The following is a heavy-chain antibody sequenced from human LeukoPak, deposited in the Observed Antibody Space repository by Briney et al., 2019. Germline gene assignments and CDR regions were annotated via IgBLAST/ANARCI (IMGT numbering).Heavy chain of an antibody. V-gene: IGHV3-23*01. CDR2: ISGSGGST. D-gene: IGHD3-10*01. CDR1: GFTFSSYG. CDR3: AKESNYYGSGSYYDY. Sequence: GGTLRLSCAASGFTFSSYGMSWVRQAPGKGLEWVSAISGSGGSTYYADSVKGRFTISRDNSKNTLYLQMNSLRAEDTAVYYCAKESNYYGSGSYYDYWGQGTLVTVSS. J-gene: IGHJ4*02.